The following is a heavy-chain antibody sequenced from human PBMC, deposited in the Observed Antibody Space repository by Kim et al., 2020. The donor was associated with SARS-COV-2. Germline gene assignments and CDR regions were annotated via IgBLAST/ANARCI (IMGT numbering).Heavy chain of an antibody. CDR2: ST. CDR3: ARGLYMDV. Sequence: STHNSPSRKSRVTISVNTSKTQFSLKLASVTAADTAVYYCARGLYMDVWGKGTTVTVSS. V-gene: IGHV4-34*01. J-gene: IGHJ6*03.